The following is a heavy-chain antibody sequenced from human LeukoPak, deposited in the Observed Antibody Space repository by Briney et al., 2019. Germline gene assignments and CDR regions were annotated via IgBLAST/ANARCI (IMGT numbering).Heavy chain of an antibody. CDR3: VKDLGSAITSALALDV. CDR1: GFTVSSNE. V-gene: IGHV3-38-3*01. CDR2: INGGST. D-gene: IGHD2-15*01. J-gene: IGHJ6*02. Sequence: GGSLRLSCVASGFTVSSNEMSWVRQAPGKGPEWVSCINGGSTYYADSRKGRFTISRDNSKNTLHLQMNSLRAEDTAVYYCVKDLGSAITSALALDVWGQGTTVTVSS.